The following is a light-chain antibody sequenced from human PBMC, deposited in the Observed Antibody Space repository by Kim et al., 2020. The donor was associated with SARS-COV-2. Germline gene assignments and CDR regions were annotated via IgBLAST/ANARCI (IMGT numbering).Light chain of an antibody. J-gene: IGKJ1*01. CDR3: QKYNSSPWT. V-gene: IGKV1-27*01. Sequence: DIQLTRSPSSLSASMGDRVTITCRASQDIANSLAWYQQKPGKVPQILIYAAATLQSGVPSRFSGSGSGTEFTLTIGSLQTEDVATYYCQKYNSSPWTFGPGTQVDIK. CDR2: AAA. CDR1: QDIANS.